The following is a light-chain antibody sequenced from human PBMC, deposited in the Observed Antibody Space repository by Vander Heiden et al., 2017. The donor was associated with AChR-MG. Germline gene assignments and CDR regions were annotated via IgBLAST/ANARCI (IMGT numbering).Light chain of an antibody. Sequence: DTQMTQSPSSLSASVGDRVTITCRASQGISNFLAWYQQKPGKVPKLLIYATSTLQSGVPSRFSGSGSGTAFTLTISSLQPEDVATYYCQKYNSAPWTFGQGTEVEIK. J-gene: IGKJ1*01. CDR1: QGISNF. V-gene: IGKV1-27*01. CDR2: ATS. CDR3: QKYNSAPWT.